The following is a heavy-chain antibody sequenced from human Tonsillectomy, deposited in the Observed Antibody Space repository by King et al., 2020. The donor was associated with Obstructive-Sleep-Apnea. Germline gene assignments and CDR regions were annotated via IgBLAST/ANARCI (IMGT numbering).Heavy chain of an antibody. CDR2: IYYSGST. V-gene: IGHV4-31*03. Sequence: QLQESGPGLVKPSQTLSLTCTVSGGSISSGGYYWGWIRQYPGKGLEWIGYIYYSGSTYYKSSLKSRVTISVDTSKNQFSLKLSSVTAADTAVYYCARGSPIPFDYWGQGTLVTVSS. CDR1: GGSISSGGYY. J-gene: IGHJ4*02. CDR3: ARGSPIPFDY. D-gene: IGHD2-15*01.